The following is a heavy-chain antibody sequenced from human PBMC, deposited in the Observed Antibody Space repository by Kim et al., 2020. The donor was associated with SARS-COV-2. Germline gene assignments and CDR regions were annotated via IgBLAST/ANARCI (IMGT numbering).Heavy chain of an antibody. CDR2: ISSSSSYI. CDR1: GFTFSSYS. V-gene: IGHV3-21*01. D-gene: IGHD3-10*01. CDR3: ARDRWLGELLSSPSKYGMDV. Sequence: GGSLILSCAASGFTFSSYSMNWVRQAPGKGLEWVSSISSSSSYIYYADSVKGRFTISRDNAKNSLYLQMNSLRAEDTAVYYCARDRWLGELLSSPSKYGMDVWGQGTTVTVSS. J-gene: IGHJ6*02.